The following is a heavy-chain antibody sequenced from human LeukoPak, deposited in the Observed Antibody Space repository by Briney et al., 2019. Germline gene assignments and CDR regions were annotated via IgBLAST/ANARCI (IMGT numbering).Heavy chain of an antibody. V-gene: IGHV3-53*01. CDR3: ARVWANSGNYYGEDY. CDR1: GFTVSSNY. Sequence: GGSLRLTCAASGFTVSSNYMSWVRQVPGKGLEWVSVIYSGGSTYYADSVKGRFTISRDNSKNTLYLQMNSLRAEDTAVYYCARVWANSGNYYGEDYWGQGTLATVSS. D-gene: IGHD1-26*01. CDR2: IYSGGST. J-gene: IGHJ4*02.